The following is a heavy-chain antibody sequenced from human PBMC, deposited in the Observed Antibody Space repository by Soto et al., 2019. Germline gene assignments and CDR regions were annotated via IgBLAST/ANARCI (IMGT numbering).Heavy chain of an antibody. V-gene: IGHV3-23*01. Sequence: EVQLLESGGCLVQPGGSLRLSWSVSGFTFSNYAMSWVRQAPGKGLEWVSAVSGSGSSTYYADSVKGRFTISRDNSTNTLSLPMNSLRAADTAVYYCARRSPSWAFDIWGQGTIVTVSS. J-gene: IGHJ3*02. D-gene: IGHD2-15*01. CDR3: ARRSPSWAFDI. CDR1: GFTFSNYA. CDR2: VSGSGSST.